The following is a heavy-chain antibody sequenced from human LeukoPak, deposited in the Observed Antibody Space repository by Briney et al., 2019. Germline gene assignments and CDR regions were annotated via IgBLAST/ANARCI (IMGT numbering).Heavy chain of an antibody. D-gene: IGHD6-25*01. J-gene: IGHJ4*02. CDR3: ARRYSIGWQGDFDY. V-gene: IGHV3-23*01. Sequence: GGSLRLSCAASGFTFSSYAMSWVRQAPGKGLEWVSGISGNGDSTFYADSVKGRFTISRDNSKNTLFLEMNSLRAEDTAVYYCARRYSIGWQGDFDYWGQGTLVIVSS. CDR1: GFTFSSYA. CDR2: ISGNGDST.